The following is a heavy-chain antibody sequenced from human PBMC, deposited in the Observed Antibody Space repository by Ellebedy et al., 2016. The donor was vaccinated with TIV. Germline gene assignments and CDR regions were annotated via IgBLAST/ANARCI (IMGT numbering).Heavy chain of an antibody. CDR2: ISGSGSTI. D-gene: IGHD3-10*01. V-gene: IGHV3-11*01. CDR1: GFTFSDYY. Sequence: GESLKISXAASGFTFSDYYMSWIRQAPGKGLEWVSYISGSGSTIYYADSAKGRFTISRDNAKNSLYLQMNSLRAEDTAVYYCARDRRGRSGEFRDYWGQGTLVTVSS. J-gene: IGHJ4*02. CDR3: ARDRRGRSGEFRDY.